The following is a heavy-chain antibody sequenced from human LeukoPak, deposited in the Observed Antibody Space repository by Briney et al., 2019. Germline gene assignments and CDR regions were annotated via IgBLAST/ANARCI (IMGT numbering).Heavy chain of an antibody. CDR3: ARDQTTFGYGDYGRAFDI. Sequence: PSQTLSLTCTVSGGSISSGGYYWSWIRQHPGKGLEWIGYIYYSGSTHYNPSLKSRVTISVDTSKNQFSLKLSSVTAADTAVYYCARDQTTFGYGDYGRAFDIWGQGTMVTVSS. V-gene: IGHV4-31*03. CDR1: GGSISSGGYY. CDR2: IYYSGST. J-gene: IGHJ3*02. D-gene: IGHD4-17*01.